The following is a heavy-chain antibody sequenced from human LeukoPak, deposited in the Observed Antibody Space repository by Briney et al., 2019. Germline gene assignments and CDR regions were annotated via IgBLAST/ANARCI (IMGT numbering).Heavy chain of an antibody. J-gene: IGHJ4*02. D-gene: IGHD2-15*01. CDR2: ISSSSSYI. CDR3: AKGVDCSGGSCTHDY. CDR1: GFTFSSYS. Sequence: GGSLRLSCAASGFTFSSYSMNWVRQAPGKGLEWVSAISSSSSYIYYADSVKGRFTISRDNSKNTLYLQMNSLRAEDTAVYYCAKGVDCSGGSCTHDYWGQGTLVTVSS. V-gene: IGHV3-21*04.